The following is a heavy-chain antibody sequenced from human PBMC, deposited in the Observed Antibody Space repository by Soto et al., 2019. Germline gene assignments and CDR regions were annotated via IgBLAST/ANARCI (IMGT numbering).Heavy chain of an antibody. CDR1: GGSISSSNW. CDR3: ARVEAVAGRGWFDP. D-gene: IGHD6-19*01. J-gene: IGHJ5*02. CDR2: IYHSGST. V-gene: IGHV4-4*02. Sequence: SETLSLTCAVSGGSISSSNWWSWVRQPPGKGLGWIGEIYHSGSTNYNPSLKSRVTISVDKSKNQFSLKLSSVTAADTAVYYCARVEAVAGRGWFDPWGQGTLVTVSS.